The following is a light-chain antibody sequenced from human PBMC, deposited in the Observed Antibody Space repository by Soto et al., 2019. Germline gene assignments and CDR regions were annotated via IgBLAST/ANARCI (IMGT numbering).Light chain of an antibody. CDR3: STWDDSLNSWV. CDR1: TSNIGSNT. V-gene: IGLV1-44*01. Sequence: QSVLTQPPSTSGTPGQSGTISCSGSTSNIGSNTVNWYQHLTGTAPKLLIHSDNQRPSGVPDRFSGSKSGASASLAISGLQSEDEADYYCSTWDDSLNSWVFGGGTKLTVL. CDR2: SDN. J-gene: IGLJ3*02.